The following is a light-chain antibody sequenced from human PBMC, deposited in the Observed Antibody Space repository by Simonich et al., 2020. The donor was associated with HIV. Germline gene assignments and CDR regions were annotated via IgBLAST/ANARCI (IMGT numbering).Light chain of an antibody. CDR1: SSDVGGYNT. Sequence: QSALTQPASVSGSPRQSITISCTGTSSDVGGYNTVSWYQQYPGKSPKLLIYDVRKRPSGVSSRFSGSKSGNTASLTISRLPAEDEADYYCTSYTSSFTLVFGGGTKLTVL. CDR3: TSYTSSFTLV. V-gene: IGLV2-14*01. CDR2: DVR. J-gene: IGLJ3*02.